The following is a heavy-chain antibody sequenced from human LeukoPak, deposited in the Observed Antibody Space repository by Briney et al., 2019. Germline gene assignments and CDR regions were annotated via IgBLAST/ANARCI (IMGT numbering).Heavy chain of an antibody. CDR3: ARNASSGFFNA. V-gene: IGHV4-38-2*02. J-gene: IGHJ5*02. CDR1: GSSLSNGYY. D-gene: IGHD6-19*01. CDR2: IHHSGNRFESGST. Sequence: SETLSLTCTVSGSSLSNGYYWGWIRQSLGKGLEWIGSIHHSGNRFESGSTHYNPSLKSRLTVSADTSKNQFSLKLTSVTAADTAVYFCARNASSGFFNAWGQGTLVIVSS.